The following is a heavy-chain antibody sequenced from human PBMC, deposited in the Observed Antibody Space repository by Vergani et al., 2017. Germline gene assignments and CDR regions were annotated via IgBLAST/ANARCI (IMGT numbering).Heavy chain of an antibody. Sequence: QVQLVQSGAEVKKPGASVKVSCKASGYTFTSYDINWVRQATGQGLEWMGWMNPNSGNTGYAQKFQGRVTMTRNTSISTAYMELSSLRSEDTAVYYCAILGYSSGWYFGNYYYGMDVWGQGTTVTVSS. V-gene: IGHV1-8*01. CDR2: MNPNSGNT. CDR1: GYTFTSYD. D-gene: IGHD6-19*01. J-gene: IGHJ6*02. CDR3: AILGYSSGWYFGNYYYGMDV.